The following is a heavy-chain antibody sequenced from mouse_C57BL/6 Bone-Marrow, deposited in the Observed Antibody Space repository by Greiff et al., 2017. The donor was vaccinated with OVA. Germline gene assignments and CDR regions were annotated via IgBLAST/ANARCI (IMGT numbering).Heavy chain of an antibody. CDR1: GYAFSSSW. V-gene: IGHV1-82*01. Sequence: QVQLKESGPELVKPGASVKISCKASGYAFSSSWMNWVKQRPGTGLEWIGRLYPGDGDTNYTGKFKGKATLTADKSSSTAYMQLSSLTSEDSAVYFCARLGTTVVPYYYAMDYWGQGTSVTVSS. CDR3: ARLGTTVVPYYYAMDY. J-gene: IGHJ4*01. CDR2: LYPGDGDT. D-gene: IGHD1-1*01.